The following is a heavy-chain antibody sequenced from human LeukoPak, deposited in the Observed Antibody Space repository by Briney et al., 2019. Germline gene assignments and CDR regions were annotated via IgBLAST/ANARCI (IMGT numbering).Heavy chain of an antibody. Sequence: PSETLSLTCTVSGGSISSSSYYWGWICQPPGKGLEWVGSIYYSGSTYYNPSLKSRVTISVDTSENQFSLKLNSVTAADTAVYYCARGPRWLQDYFNFWGQGTLVTVSS. D-gene: IGHD5-24*01. J-gene: IGHJ4*02. CDR3: ARGPRWLQDYFNF. CDR1: GGSISSSSYY. CDR2: IYYSGST. V-gene: IGHV4-39*07.